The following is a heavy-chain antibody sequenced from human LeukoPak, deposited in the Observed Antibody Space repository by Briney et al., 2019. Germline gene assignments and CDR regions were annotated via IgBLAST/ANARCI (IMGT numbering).Heavy chain of an antibody. CDR3: ARRYYFDY. J-gene: IGHJ4*02. CDR2: IKQDGSEK. V-gene: IGHV3-7*01. CDR1: RFTFSSYS. Sequence: GGSLRLSCAASRFTFSSYSMNWVRQAPGKGLEWVANIKQDGSEKYYVDSVKGRFTISRDNAKNSLYLQMNSLRAEDTAVYYCARRYYFDYWGQGTLVTVSS.